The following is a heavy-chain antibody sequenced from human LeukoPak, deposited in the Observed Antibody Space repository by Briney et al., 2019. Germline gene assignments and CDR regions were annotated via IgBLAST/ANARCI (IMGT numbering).Heavy chain of an antibody. D-gene: IGHD5-12*01. CDR2: IYYSGST. Sequence: PSETLSLTCTVSGGSISSYYWSWIRQPPGKGLEWIGYIYYSGSTNYNPSLKSRVTISVDTSKNQFSLKLSSVTAADTAVYYCARGGYSGGPNLDYWGQGTLVTVSS. CDR1: GGSISSYY. V-gene: IGHV4-59*12. CDR3: ARGGYSGGPNLDY. J-gene: IGHJ4*02.